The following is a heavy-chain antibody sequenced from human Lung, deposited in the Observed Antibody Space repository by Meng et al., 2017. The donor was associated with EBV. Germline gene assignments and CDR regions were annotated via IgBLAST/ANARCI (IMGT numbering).Heavy chain of an antibody. D-gene: IGHD4-11*01. CDR2: IYYSGST. J-gene: IGHJ4*02. V-gene: IGHV4-31*03. CDR1: GGSISRGGYY. Sequence: QLQLQEPGPGLGKPSQTLSLTCMVSGGSISRGGYYWSWIRQNQGKGLEWIGYIYYSGSTYYNPSLKSRVTISVDTSKNQFSLKLSSVTAADTAVYYCAATVNDGYFDYWGQGTLVTVSS. CDR3: AATVNDGYFDY.